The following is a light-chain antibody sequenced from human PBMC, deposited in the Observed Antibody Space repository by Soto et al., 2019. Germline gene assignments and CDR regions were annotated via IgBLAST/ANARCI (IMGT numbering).Light chain of an antibody. CDR1: QSISGN. V-gene: IGKV3-15*01. J-gene: IGKJ1*01. CDR2: DAS. Sequence: EVVMTQSPATLSVSPGERATLSCWASQSISGNLAWYQQKPGQAPRLLIYDASTRATGIPARFSGNASGTQFTLTITSLRSEDFAVYYCQQYNNWPPWTFGQGTKVEIK. CDR3: QQYNNWPPWT.